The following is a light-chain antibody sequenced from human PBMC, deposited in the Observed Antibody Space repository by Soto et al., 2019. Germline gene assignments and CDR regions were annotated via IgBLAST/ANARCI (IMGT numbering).Light chain of an antibody. CDR1: ISNIGKDT. J-gene: IGLJ3*02. CDR2: NDD. CDR3: STWDDSLNGWV. V-gene: IGLV1-44*01. Sequence: QSVLTQPPSVSGTPGLRGNISCLGGISNIGKDTVNWYQQLPGTAPKLLMFNDDKRPSGVPDRFSGSRSGTSASLAISGLQSDDEAVYFCSTWDDSLNGWVFGGGTQLTVL.